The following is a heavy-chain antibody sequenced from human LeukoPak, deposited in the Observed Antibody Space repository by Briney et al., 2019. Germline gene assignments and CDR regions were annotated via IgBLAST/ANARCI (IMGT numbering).Heavy chain of an antibody. CDR1: GYTFTSCD. D-gene: IGHD1-26*01. V-gene: IGHV1-8*01. CDR2: LNPNSGKS. Sequence: ASVMVSCKASGYTFTSCDINRVRQATGQGFEWMGWLNPNSGKSDFAQKFQGRVTMTRDTSISTAYMELGSLISEDTAVYYCTRGPPFRGSQGWFDPWGQGTLLIVSS. J-gene: IGHJ5*02. CDR3: TRGPPFRGSQGWFDP.